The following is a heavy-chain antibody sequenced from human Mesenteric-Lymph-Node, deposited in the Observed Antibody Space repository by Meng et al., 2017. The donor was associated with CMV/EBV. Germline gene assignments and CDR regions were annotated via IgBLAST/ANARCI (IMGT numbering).Heavy chain of an antibody. CDR3: AAFGITTGGTFNF. D-gene: IGHD6-13*01. CDR2: IRHDGSTK. CDR1: GFTFSTFG. V-gene: IGHV3-30*02. Sequence: GESLKISCAASGFTFSTFGMHWVRQAPGKGLAWVAFIRHDGSTKYYADSVKGRFTISRDNSKNMLYLQMNALGADDTAVYYCAAFGITTGGTFNFWGRGTLVTVSS. J-gene: IGHJ4*02.